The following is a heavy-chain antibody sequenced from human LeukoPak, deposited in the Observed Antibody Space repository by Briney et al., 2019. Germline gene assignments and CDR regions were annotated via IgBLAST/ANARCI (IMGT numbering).Heavy chain of an antibody. CDR1: GGSFSGYY. Sequence: SGTLSLTCAVYGGSFSGYYWSWIRQPPGKGLEWIGEINHSGSTNYNPSLKSRVTISVDTSKNQFSLKLSSVTAADTAVYYCARRRWLQLRFSPFDYWGQGTLVTVSS. CDR3: ARRRWLQLRFSPFDY. D-gene: IGHD5-24*01. J-gene: IGHJ4*02. V-gene: IGHV4-34*01. CDR2: INHSGST.